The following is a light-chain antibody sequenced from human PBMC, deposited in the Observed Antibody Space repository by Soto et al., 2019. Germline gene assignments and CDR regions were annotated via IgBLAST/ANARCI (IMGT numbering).Light chain of an antibody. V-gene: IGKV3-11*01. J-gene: IGKJ5*01. CDR3: QQRSNWPWRIT. CDR1: QSVSSY. CDR2: DAS. Sequence: EIVLTQSPATLSLSPGERATLSCRASQSVSSYLAWYQQKPGQAPRLLIYDASNRATGIPARFSGSGSGTDFTLTISSLEPEDFAVYYCQQRSNWPWRITVGQGTRLEIK.